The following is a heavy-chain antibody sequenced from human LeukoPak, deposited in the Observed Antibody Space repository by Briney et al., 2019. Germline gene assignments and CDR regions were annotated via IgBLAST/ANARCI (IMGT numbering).Heavy chain of an antibody. CDR3: ATDPPWGSDVFDM. D-gene: IGHD7-27*01. J-gene: IGHJ3*02. CDR2: IKSDGSDK. V-gene: IGHV3-7*03. CDR1: GFSLNNYW. Sequence: PGGSLSLSCAASGFSLNNYWMMWVRPAPGKGLEGVANIKSDGSDKYYVDSVKGRFTISRDNARNSLFLQMSSLRADDTATYYCATDPPWGSDVFDMWGRGTMVTVSS.